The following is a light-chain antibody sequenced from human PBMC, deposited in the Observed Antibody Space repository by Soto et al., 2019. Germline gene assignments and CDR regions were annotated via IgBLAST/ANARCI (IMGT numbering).Light chain of an antibody. Sequence: QSVLTQPPSASGTPGQRVTISCSGSSSNIGSNFVFWYQQPPGTAPKLLIYRNNQRPSGVPDRFSGSKSATSASLAISGLRSEDEADYYCAAWDDSLSGFYVFGTGTKGTVL. J-gene: IGLJ1*01. CDR2: RNN. CDR3: AAWDDSLSGFYV. CDR1: SSNIGSNF. V-gene: IGLV1-47*01.